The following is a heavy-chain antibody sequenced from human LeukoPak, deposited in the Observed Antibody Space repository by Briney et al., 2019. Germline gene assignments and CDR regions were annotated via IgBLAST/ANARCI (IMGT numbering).Heavy chain of an antibody. Sequence: SETLSLTCTVSGGSISSYYWSWIRQPAGKGLEWIGRIYTSGSTNYNPSLKSRVTMSVDTSKNQFSLKLSSVTAADTAVYYCAGDRGEQHPEHWFDPWGQGTLVTVSS. CDR2: IYTSGST. D-gene: IGHD6-13*01. J-gene: IGHJ5*02. V-gene: IGHV4-4*07. CDR3: AGDRGEQHPEHWFDP. CDR1: GGSISSYY.